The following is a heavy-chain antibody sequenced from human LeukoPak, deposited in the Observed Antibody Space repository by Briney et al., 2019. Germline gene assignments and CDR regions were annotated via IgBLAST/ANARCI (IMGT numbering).Heavy chain of an antibody. J-gene: IGHJ3*02. CDR1: GCTFSSYA. Sequence: SVKVSFKASGCTFSSYAISWVRQPPGQGLEWMGGIIPIFGTANYAQKFQGRVTITADESTSTAYMELNSLRSEDTAVYYCASDYGDNLPYAFDIWGQGTMVTVSS. CDR3: ASDYGDNLPYAFDI. D-gene: IGHD4-17*01. V-gene: IGHV1-69*13. CDR2: IIPIFGTA.